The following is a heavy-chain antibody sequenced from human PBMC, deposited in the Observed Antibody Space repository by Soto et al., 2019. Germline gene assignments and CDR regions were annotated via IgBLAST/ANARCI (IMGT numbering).Heavy chain of an antibody. Sequence: SETLSLTCAVSGGSISSSNWWSCVRQPPGKGLEWIGEIYHSGSTNYNPSLKSRVTISVDTSKNQFSLKLSSVTAADTAVYYCARSVPAKGMDVWGQGTTVTVSS. D-gene: IGHD2-2*01. J-gene: IGHJ6*02. V-gene: IGHV4-4*02. CDR1: GGSISSSNW. CDR2: IYHSGST. CDR3: ARSVPAKGMDV.